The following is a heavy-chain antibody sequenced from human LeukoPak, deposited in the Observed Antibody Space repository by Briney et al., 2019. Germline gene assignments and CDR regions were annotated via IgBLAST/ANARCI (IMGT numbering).Heavy chain of an antibody. J-gene: IGHJ1*01. D-gene: IGHD5-12*01. CDR1: GFTFSSYA. CDR2: ISSSGGST. Sequence: PGGSLRLSCAASGFTFSSYAMSWVRQAPGKGLEWVSAISSSGGSTYYADSVKGRFTISRDNSKNTLYLQMNSLRAEDTAVYYCAKDYDTITTYEYIQHWGQGTLVTVSS. CDR3: AKDYDTITTYEYIQH. V-gene: IGHV3-23*01.